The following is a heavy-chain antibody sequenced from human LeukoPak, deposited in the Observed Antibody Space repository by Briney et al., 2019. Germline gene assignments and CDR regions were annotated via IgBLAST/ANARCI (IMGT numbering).Heavy chain of an antibody. CDR1: GFTFSSYA. CDR2: ISGSGGST. D-gene: IGHD4-23*01. J-gene: IGHJ3*02. V-gene: IGHV3-23*01. Sequence: GGSLRLSCAASGFTFSSYAMSWVRQAPGKGLEWVSAISGSGGSTYYADSVKGRFTISRDNSKNTLYLQMNSLRAEDTAVYYCAKAHYGGNPRESNAFDIWGQGTMVTVSS. CDR3: AKAHYGGNPRESNAFDI.